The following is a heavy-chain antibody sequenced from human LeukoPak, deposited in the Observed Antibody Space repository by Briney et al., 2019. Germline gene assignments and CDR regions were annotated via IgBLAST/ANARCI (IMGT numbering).Heavy chain of an antibody. V-gene: IGHV1-69*13. Sequence: SVKVSCKASGYTFSNYDMNWVRQAPGQGLEWMGGIIPIFGTANYAQKFQGRVTITADESTSTAYMELSSLRSEDTAVYYCARGLRTTDAFDIWGQGTMVTVSS. CDR3: ARGLRTTDAFDI. D-gene: IGHD1-1*01. CDR2: IIPIFGTA. CDR1: GYTFSNYD. J-gene: IGHJ3*02.